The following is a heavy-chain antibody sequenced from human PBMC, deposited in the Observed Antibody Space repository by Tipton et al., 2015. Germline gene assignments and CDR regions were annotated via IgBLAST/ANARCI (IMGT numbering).Heavy chain of an antibody. CDR1: AYSISSDYY. V-gene: IGHV4-38-2*01. Sequence: TLSLTCAVSAYSISSDYYWVWLRQPPGMGLECIGTIYYSGSTYYNPSLKSRVTISVDTSKTQFSLKMRSVTATDTAVYYCARARGRHGGLFDSWGQGTLVTVSS. CDR3: ARARGRHGGLFDS. CDR2: IYYSGST. J-gene: IGHJ4*02. D-gene: IGHD4-23*01.